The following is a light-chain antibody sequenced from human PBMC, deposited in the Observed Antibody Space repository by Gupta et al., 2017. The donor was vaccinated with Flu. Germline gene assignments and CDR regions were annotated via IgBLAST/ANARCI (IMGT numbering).Light chain of an antibody. CDR2: SNT. CDR3: AAWDDSMNGPV. J-gene: IGLJ2*01. V-gene: IGLV1-44*01. CDR1: SPNIGSDA. Sequence: QSVLTQPPSASGTPGPMVTISCSGSSPNIGSDAVNLYQHFPRTAPRLLLYSNTRRPSGVPDRFSGSKSGTSASLAISGLQAEEEADYYCAAWDDSMNGPVFGGGTRLTVL.